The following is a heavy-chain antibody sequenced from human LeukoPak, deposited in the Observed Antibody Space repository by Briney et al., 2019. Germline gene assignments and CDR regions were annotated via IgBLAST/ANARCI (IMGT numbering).Heavy chain of an antibody. CDR3: ARGNYYDSSGAHGDI. D-gene: IGHD3-22*01. CDR2: INPNSGGT. J-gene: IGHJ3*02. V-gene: IGHV1-2*02. CDR1: GYTFTGYY. Sequence: ASVKVSCKASGYTFTGYYMHWVRQAPGQGLEWMGWINPNSGGTNYAQKFQGRVTMTRDTSISTAYMELSRLRSDDTAVYYCARGNYYDSSGAHGDIWGQGTMVTVSS.